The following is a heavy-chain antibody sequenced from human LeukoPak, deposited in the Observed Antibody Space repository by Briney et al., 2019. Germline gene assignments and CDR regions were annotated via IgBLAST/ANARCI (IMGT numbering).Heavy chain of an antibody. CDR3: ARHRAYSSSSPFDY. D-gene: IGHD6-6*01. J-gene: IGHJ4*02. CDR2: IYYTGST. CDR1: GGSISSLY. Sequence: SETLSLTCSVSGGSISSLYWSWIRQPPGKGLEWIGYIYYTGSTNYNPSLKSRVTMFVDMPKNQFSLRLSSVTAADTAVYYCARHRAYSSSSPFDYWGQGTLVTVSS. V-gene: IGHV4-59*08.